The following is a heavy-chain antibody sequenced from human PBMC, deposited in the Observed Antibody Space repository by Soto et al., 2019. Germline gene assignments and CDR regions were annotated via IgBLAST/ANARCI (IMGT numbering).Heavy chain of an antibody. V-gene: IGHV3-64D*06. CDR3: VKALRYFDWLPDFDY. J-gene: IGHJ4*02. CDR1: GFTFSSYA. CDR2: ISSNGGST. D-gene: IGHD3-9*01. Sequence: VGSLRLSCSASGFTFSSYAMHWVRQAPGKGLEYVSAISSNGGSTYYADSVKGRFTISRDNSKNTLYLQMGSLRAEDTAVYYCVKALRYFDWLPDFDYWGQGTLVTVSS.